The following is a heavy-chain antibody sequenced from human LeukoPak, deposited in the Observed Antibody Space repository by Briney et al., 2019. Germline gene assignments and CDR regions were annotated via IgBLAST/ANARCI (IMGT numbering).Heavy chain of an antibody. CDR3: ARDLVAKDAFDV. Sequence: GGSLRLSCAASGFTFSTYAMSWVRQAPGKGLEWVSAISGSGDSTYYADSVKGRFTISRDNSKNTVYLQMHSLSAEDTALYYCARDLVAKDAFDVWGQGAMVTVSS. J-gene: IGHJ3*01. CDR2: ISGSGDST. D-gene: IGHD2-15*01. CDR1: GFTFSTYA. V-gene: IGHV3-23*01.